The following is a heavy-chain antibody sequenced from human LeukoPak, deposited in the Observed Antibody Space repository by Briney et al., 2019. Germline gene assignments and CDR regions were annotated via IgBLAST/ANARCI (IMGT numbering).Heavy chain of an antibody. Sequence: ASVKVSCKASGYTFTSYAMNWVRQAPGQGLEWMGWINTNTGNPTYAQGFTGRFVFSLDTPVSTAYLQISSLKAEDTAVYYCAIPFVTVTTPGYWGQGTLVTVSS. V-gene: IGHV7-4-1*02. CDR3: AIPFVTVTTPGY. CDR2: INTNTGNP. J-gene: IGHJ4*02. CDR1: GYTFTSYA. D-gene: IGHD4-17*01.